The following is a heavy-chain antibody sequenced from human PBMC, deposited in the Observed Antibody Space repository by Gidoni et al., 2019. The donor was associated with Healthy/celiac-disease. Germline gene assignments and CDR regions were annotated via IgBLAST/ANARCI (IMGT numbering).Heavy chain of an antibody. CDR2: IYSGGST. J-gene: IGHJ4*02. Sequence: EVQLVESGGGLVQPGGSLRLSCAASGFTVSSNYMSWVRQAPGKGLEWVSVIYSGGSTYYADSVKGRFTISRDNSKNTLYLQMNSLRAEDTAVYYCASEPYDSSGYSSRGGQGTLVTVSS. CDR1: GFTVSSNY. V-gene: IGHV3-66*01. D-gene: IGHD3-22*01. CDR3: ASEPYDSSGYSSR.